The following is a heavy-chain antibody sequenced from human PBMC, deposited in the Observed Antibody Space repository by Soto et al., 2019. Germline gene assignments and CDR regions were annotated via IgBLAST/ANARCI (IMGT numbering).Heavy chain of an antibody. J-gene: IGHJ4*02. D-gene: IGHD3-10*01. Sequence: ASVTVSCTASGYTFTTYAMRWVRQAPGQRLEWMGWINAGNGATKYSQNFQDRLTITRDPSANTAFMELSSVTAADTAVYYCARSLRRGPPFDYWGQGTLVTVSS. CDR1: GYTFTTYA. CDR3: ARSLRRGPPFDY. V-gene: IGHV1-3*01. CDR2: INAGNGAT.